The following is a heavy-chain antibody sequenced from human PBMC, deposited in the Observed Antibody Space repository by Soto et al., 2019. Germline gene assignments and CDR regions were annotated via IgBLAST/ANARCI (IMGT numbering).Heavy chain of an antibody. Sequence: SETLSLTCTVSGGSIISGDYYCILILQPPGKGLEWIGYIYYSGSTYYNPSLKSRVTISVDTSKNQFSLKLSSVTAADTAVYYCARAFSRGGWFDPWGQGTLVTVSS. J-gene: IGHJ5*02. V-gene: IGHV4-30-4*01. CDR1: GGSIISGDYY. CDR2: IYYSGST. CDR3: ARAFSRGGWFDP.